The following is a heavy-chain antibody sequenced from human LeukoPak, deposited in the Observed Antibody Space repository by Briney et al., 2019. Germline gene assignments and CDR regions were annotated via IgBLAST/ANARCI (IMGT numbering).Heavy chain of an antibody. CDR3: ARGVVVAATPAQFDY. D-gene: IGHD2-15*01. J-gene: IGHJ4*02. CDR1: GGSISSSY. V-gene: IGHV4-4*07. Sequence: KPSETLSLTCTVSGGSISSSYWSWIRQPAGKGLEWIGRIYTSGTTNYNPSLKSRVTMSVDTSKNQFSLKLSSVTAAATAVYYCARGVVVAATPAQFDYWGQGTLVTVSS. CDR2: IYTSGTT.